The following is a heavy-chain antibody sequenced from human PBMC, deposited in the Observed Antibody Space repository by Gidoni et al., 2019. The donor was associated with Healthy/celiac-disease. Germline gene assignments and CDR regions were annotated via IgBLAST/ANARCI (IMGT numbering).Heavy chain of an antibody. J-gene: IGHJ4*02. D-gene: IGHD1-7*01. CDR1: GFTFDAYA. Sequence: EVQLVESGGGLVQPGRSLRLSCAASGFTFDAYAMHCVRQAPGKGLEWVSGISWNSGSIGYADSVKGRFTISRDNAKNSLYLQMNSLRAEDTALYYCAKDGGWNYDPIYFDYWGQGTLVTVSS. CDR3: AKDGGWNYDPIYFDY. CDR2: ISWNSGSI. V-gene: IGHV3-9*01.